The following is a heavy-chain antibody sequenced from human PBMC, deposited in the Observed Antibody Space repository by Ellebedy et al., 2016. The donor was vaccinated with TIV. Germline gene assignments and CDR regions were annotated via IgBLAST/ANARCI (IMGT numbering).Heavy chain of an antibody. Sequence: SETLSLTCTVSGGSISSYYWSWIRQPPGKGLEWIGYIYYSGSTDYNPSLKSRVTISVDTSKNQFSLKLNSVTAADTAVYYCARHYYGSGSYQRYFDLWGRGTLVTVSS. V-gene: IGHV4-59*08. J-gene: IGHJ2*01. CDR1: GGSISSYY. D-gene: IGHD3-10*01. CDR2: IYYSGST. CDR3: ARHYYGSGSYQRYFDL.